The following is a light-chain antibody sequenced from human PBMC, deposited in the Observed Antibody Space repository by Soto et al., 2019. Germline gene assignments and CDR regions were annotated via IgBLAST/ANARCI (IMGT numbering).Light chain of an antibody. CDR2: GAS. Sequence: EIVSTQSPGTLSLSPGERATLSCRASQSGFSFYLAWFQQKPGQAPRLLIYGASTRATGIPDRFSGSGSGTDFTLTISRLEPEDFAVYYWHQYGSSPWTLGQGTKVEIK. CDR3: HQYGSSPWT. V-gene: IGKV3-20*01. J-gene: IGKJ1*01. CDR1: QSGFSFY.